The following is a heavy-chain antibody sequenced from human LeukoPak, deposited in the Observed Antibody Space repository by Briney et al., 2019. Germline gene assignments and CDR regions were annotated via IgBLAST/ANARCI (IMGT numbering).Heavy chain of an antibody. J-gene: IGHJ3*02. V-gene: IGHV3-21*01. D-gene: IGHD3-16*01. CDR1: GFTFSSYS. CDR2: ISSSSSYI. Sequence: PGGSLRLSCAASGFTFSSYSMNWVRQAPGKGLEWVSSISSSSSYIYYADSVKGRFTISRDNAKNSLYLQMNSLRAEDTAVYYCARVRRGEDAFDIWGQGTMVTVSS. CDR3: ARVRRGEDAFDI.